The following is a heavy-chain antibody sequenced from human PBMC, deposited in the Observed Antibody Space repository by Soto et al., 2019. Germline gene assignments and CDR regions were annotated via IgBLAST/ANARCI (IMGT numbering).Heavy chain of an antibody. J-gene: IGHJ4*02. CDR2: IYWDDDK. V-gene: IGHV2-5*02. CDR3: AHGTPLPYFDY. CDR1: GFSLSTSGVG. Sequence: SGPTLVKPTQTLTLTCTFSGFSLSTSGVGVGWIRQPPGKALEWLALIYWDDDKRYSPSLKSRLTITKDTSKNQVVLTMTNTDPVDTATYYCAHGTPLPYFDYWGQGTLVTVSS. D-gene: IGHD1-26*01.